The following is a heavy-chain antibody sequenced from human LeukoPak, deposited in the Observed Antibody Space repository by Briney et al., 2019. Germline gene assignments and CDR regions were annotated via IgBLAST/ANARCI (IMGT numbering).Heavy chain of an antibody. CDR2: IWYDGSNK. CDR3: AKDLGTNKLVDY. J-gene: IGHJ4*02. V-gene: IGHV3-33*06. D-gene: IGHD1-26*01. Sequence: GGSLRLSCAASGFTFSSYGMHWVRQAPGKGLEWVALIWYDGSNKYYVDSVKGRFTISRDNSKNTLYLQMNSLTAEDTAVYYCAKDLGTNKLVDYWGQGTLVTVSS. CDR1: GFTFSSYG.